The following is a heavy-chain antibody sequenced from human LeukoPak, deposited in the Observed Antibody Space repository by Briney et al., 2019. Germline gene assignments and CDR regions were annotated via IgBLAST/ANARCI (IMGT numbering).Heavy chain of an antibody. Sequence: SGTLSLTCTVSGGSINFSSFYWGWIRQPPGKGLEWIGSIYYSGNTYYNPSLQSRVTISVDTSKNQFSLKLSSVTAADTAVYYCARPHSSGWYRAFDIWGQGTMVTASS. J-gene: IGHJ3*02. V-gene: IGHV4-39*01. CDR2: IYYSGNT. CDR3: ARPHSSGWYRAFDI. D-gene: IGHD6-19*01. CDR1: GGSINFSSFY.